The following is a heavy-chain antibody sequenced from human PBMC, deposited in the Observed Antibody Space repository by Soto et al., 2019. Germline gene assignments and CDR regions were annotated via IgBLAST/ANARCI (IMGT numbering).Heavy chain of an antibody. Sequence: SETLSLTCAVSGGSISSSNWWSWVRQPPGKGLEWIGEIYHSGSTNYNPSLKSRVTISVDKSKNQFSLKLSSVTAADTAVYYCATVDTAMVNEGANAFDIWGQGTMVTVSS. J-gene: IGHJ3*02. CDR3: ATVDTAMVNEGANAFDI. V-gene: IGHV4-4*02. D-gene: IGHD5-18*01. CDR2: IYHSGST. CDR1: GGSISSSNW.